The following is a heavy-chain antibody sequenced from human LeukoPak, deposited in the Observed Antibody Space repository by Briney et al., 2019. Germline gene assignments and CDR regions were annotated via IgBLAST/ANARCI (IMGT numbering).Heavy chain of an antibody. CDR1: GFTFSNAW. CDR2: IKSKTDGGTT. V-gene: IGHV3-15*01. CDR3: TTPSDYGDYADAFDI. Sequence: GGSLGLSCAASGFTFSNAWMSWVRQAPGKGLEWVGRIKSKTDGGTTDYAAPVKGRFTISRDDSKNTLYLQMNSLKTEDTAVYYCTTPSDYGDYADAFDIWGQGAMVTVSS. D-gene: IGHD4-17*01. J-gene: IGHJ3*02.